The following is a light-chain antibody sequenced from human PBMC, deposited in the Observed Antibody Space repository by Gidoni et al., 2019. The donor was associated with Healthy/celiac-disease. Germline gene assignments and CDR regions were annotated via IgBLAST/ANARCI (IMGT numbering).Light chain of an antibody. CDR1: QSVSSY. J-gene: IGKJ5*01. V-gene: IGKV3-11*01. CDR3: QQRSNWPPIT. Sequence: FLLTQSPATLSLSPGERATLSCRASQSVSSYLAWYQQKPGQAPRLLIYDASNRATGIPARFSGRGSGTDFTLTISSLEPEDFAVDYCQQRSNWPPITFGQGTRLEIK. CDR2: DAS.